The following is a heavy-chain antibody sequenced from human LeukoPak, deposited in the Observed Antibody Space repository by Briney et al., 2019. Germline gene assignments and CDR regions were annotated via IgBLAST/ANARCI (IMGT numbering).Heavy chain of an antibody. CDR1: GFTFDDYA. J-gene: IGHJ3*02. Sequence: GRSLRLSCAASGFTFDDYAMHWVRQAPGKGLEWVSGISWNSGSIGYADSVKGRFTISRDSAKNSLYLQMNSLRAEDTALYYCAKDITRADIVVVPAAIAFDIWGQGTMVTVSS. CDR3: AKDITRADIVVVPAAIAFDI. V-gene: IGHV3-9*01. D-gene: IGHD2-2*02. CDR2: ISWNSGSI.